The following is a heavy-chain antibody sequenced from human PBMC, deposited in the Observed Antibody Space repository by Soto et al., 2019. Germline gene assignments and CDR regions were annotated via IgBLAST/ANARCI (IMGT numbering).Heavy chain of an antibody. Sequence: QVQLVESGGGVVQPGRSLRLSCAASGFTFSSYGMHWVRQAPGTGLEWVSVIWYDGSNKYYVDSVKGRFTISRDNSKNTLYLQMNSLRAEDTAVYYCARMTAKYNWFEPWGQGTLVTVSS. CDR2: IWYDGSNK. CDR1: GFTFSSYG. CDR3: ARMTAKYNWFEP. J-gene: IGHJ5*02. D-gene: IGHD2-21*02. V-gene: IGHV3-33*01.